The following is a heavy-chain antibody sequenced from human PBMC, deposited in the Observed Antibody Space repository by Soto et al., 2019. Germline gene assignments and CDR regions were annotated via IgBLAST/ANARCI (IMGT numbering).Heavy chain of an antibody. D-gene: IGHD6-19*01. J-gene: IGHJ6*02. V-gene: IGHV3-23*01. CDR1: GFTFSTYA. Sequence: EVQLLESGGGSVQSGWSLRLSCGASGFTFSTYAMSWVRQAPGKGLEWVSAVVGGGRSTYYADSVKGRFTISRDNSNNKLYLQMNNLRAGDTAVYYCAKSQQWGLPLSGGLDVWGRGTTVTVSS. CDR3: AKSQQWGLPLSGGLDV. CDR2: VVGGGRST.